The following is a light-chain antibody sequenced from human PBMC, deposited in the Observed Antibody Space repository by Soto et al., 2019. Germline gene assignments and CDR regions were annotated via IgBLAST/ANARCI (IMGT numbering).Light chain of an antibody. CDR2: DIS. CDR1: GSDVGAYNY. Sequence: QSALTQPASVSGSPGQSITISCTGTGSDVGAYNYVSWYQHHPGKAPKLIIYDISDRPSGVSNRFSASKSGSTASLTISGLQAEDEADYYCSSYTSSNTEVFGTGTKLTVL. CDR3: SSYTSSNTEV. J-gene: IGLJ1*01. V-gene: IGLV2-14*03.